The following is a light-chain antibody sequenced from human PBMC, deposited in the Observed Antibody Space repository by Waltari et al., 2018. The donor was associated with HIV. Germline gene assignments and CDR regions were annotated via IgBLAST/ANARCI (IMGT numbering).Light chain of an antibody. V-gene: IGLV3-1*01. CDR2: QHA. Sequence: SFDLTQPPSVSVSPGQTAIITCSGDQLGSEYTSWYQPRPGQSPVLVIYQHAKRPSGIPELFSGSKSGKTATLTISGTQPMDEADYYCQAWDFITAVFGGGTKLTVL. J-gene: IGLJ2*01. CDR1: QLGSEY. CDR3: QAWDFITAV.